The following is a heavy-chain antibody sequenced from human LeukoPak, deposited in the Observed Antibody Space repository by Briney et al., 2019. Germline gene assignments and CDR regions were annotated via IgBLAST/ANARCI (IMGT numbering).Heavy chain of an antibody. J-gene: IGHJ3*02. CDR3: ARGIEFRDAFDI. D-gene: IGHD5-12*01. CDR2: INPNSGGT. CDR1: GYTFTGYY. V-gene: IGHV1-2*02. Sequence: ASVKVSCKASGYTFTGYYMHWVRQAPGQGLEWMGWINPNSGGTNYAQKFQGRVTMTRDTPISTAYMELSRLRSDDTAVYYCARGIEFRDAFDIWGQGTMVTVSS.